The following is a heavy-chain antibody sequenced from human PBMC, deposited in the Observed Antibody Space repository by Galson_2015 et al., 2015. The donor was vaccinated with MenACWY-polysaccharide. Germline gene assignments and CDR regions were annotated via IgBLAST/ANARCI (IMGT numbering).Heavy chain of an antibody. D-gene: IGHD1-26*01. Sequence: SLRLSCAASGFTLSNYWMYWLRQAPGKGLVWVSRTNNDGSDTSYADSVKGRFTISRDNAKNTLYLQMNSLRAEDTAVYYCARVRSGSDCDYWGQGTLVTVSS. CDR2: TNNDGSDT. CDR3: ARVRSGSDCDY. CDR1: GFTLSNYW. J-gene: IGHJ4*02. V-gene: IGHV3-74*01.